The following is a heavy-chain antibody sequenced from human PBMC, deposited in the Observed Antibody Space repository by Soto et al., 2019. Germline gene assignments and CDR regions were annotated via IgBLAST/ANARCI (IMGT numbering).Heavy chain of an antibody. CDR2: ISGSGGST. CDR1: GFTFKSHD. Sequence: EVQLVESGGGLVQPGGSLRVSCVVSGFTFKSHDMYWVRQAPGKGLEWVSGISGSGGSTDYADSVKGRFTISRDNSKDTLYLQMNSLRAEDTAVYDCTRAQSGISLAVNYYGMDVWGQGTTVTVSS. D-gene: IGHD3-3*01. CDR3: TRAQSGISLAVNYYGMDV. V-gene: IGHV3-23*04. J-gene: IGHJ6*02.